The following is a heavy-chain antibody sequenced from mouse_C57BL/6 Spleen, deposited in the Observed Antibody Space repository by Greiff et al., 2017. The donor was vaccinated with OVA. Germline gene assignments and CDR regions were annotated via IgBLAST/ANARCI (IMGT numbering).Heavy chain of an antibody. V-gene: IGHV1-69*01. D-gene: IGHD1-1*01. CDR1: GYTFTSSW. CDR2: IDPSDSYT. Sequence: QVQLQQPGAELVLPGASVTLSCKASGYTFTSSWMHWVTQRPGQGLEWIGAIDPSDSYTNYNQKFKGKSTLTVDKSSSTAYMQLSSLTSEDSAVYYCARQYYGSSAWFAYWGQGTLVTVSA. CDR3: ARQYYGSSAWFAY. J-gene: IGHJ3*01.